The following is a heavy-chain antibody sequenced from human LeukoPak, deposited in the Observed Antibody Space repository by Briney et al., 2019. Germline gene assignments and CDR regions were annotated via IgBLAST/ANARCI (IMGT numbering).Heavy chain of an antibody. D-gene: IGHD6-19*01. CDR1: GFTFSRYT. V-gene: IGHV3-21*01. CDR2: ITSSSNYI. J-gene: IGHJ2*01. CDR3: ARVDAGSGWYRWYFDL. Sequence: GGSLRLSCAASGFTFSRYTMNWVRQAPGKGLEWVSSITSSSNYIYYADSVKGRFTISRDNAKNSLYLQMNSLRAEDTAVYYCARVDAGSGWYRWYFDLWGRGTLVTVSS.